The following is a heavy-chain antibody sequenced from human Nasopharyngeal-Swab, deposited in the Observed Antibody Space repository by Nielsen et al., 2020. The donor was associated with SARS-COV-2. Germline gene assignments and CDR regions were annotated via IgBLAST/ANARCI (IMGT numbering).Heavy chain of an antibody. V-gene: IGHV3-11*01. D-gene: IGHD3-10*01. CDR2: ISSSGSTI. Sequence: WIRQPPGKGLEWVSYISSSGSTIYYADSVKGRFTISRDNAKNSLYLQMNSLRAEDTAVYYCVRALYGVLTDYWGQGTLVTVSS. CDR3: VRALYGVLTDY. J-gene: IGHJ4*02.